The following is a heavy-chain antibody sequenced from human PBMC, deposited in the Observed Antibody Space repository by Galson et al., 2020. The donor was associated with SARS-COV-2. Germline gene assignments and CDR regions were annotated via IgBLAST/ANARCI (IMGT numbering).Heavy chain of an antibody. CDR3: ARYVAGYSSSWYYYYYMDV. CDR1: GGSISSYY. V-gene: IGHV4-59*01. CDR2: MYNSGNT. D-gene: IGHD6-13*01. J-gene: IGHJ6*03. Sequence: SETLSLTCTVSGGSISSYYWTWIRQPPGKGLEWIGYMYNSGNTNYNPSLKSRVTISVDTSKNQFSLKLSSVTAADTAVYYCARYVAGYSSSWYYYYYMDVWGTVTRV.